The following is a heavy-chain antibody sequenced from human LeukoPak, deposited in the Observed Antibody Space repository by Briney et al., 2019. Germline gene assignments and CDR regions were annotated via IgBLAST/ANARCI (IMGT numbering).Heavy chain of an antibody. Sequence: GRSLRLSCAASGFTFSSYAMHWVRQAPGKGLEWVAVISYDGSNKYYADSVKGRFTISRDNSKNTLYLQMNSLRAEDTAVYYCAREGIAVAGTMDYWGLGTLVTVSS. V-gene: IGHV3-30-3*01. J-gene: IGHJ4*02. CDR2: ISYDGSNK. CDR3: AREGIAVAGTMDY. D-gene: IGHD6-19*01. CDR1: GFTFSSYA.